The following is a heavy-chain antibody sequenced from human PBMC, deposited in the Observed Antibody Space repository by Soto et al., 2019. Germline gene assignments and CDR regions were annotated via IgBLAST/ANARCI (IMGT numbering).Heavy chain of an antibody. CDR1: GFTFSYYG. CDR3: ARDRQIGLFDF. CDR2: IWYDGSNK. Sequence: PGGSLRLSCAASGFTFSYYGMHWVRQAPGKGLEWVAVIWYDGSNKYYVDSVKGRFTISRDDSKNTLYLQMNSLRAEDTAVYYCARDRQIGLFDFWGQGTLVTVSS. D-gene: IGHD2-21*01. J-gene: IGHJ4*02. V-gene: IGHV3-33*01.